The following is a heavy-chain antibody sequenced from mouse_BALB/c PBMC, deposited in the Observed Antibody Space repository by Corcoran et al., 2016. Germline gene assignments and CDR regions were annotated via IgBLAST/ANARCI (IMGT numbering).Heavy chain of an antibody. CDR1: GYTFTSYT. J-gene: IGHJ2*01. CDR2: INPSSGYT. CDR3: ARSAYYFDY. V-gene: IGHV1-4*02. Sequence: QVQLQQSAAELARPGASVKMSCKASGYTFTSYTMHWVKQRPGQGLEWIGYINPSSGYTEYNQKFKDKTTLTADKSSSTAYMQLSSLTSEDSAVDYWARSAYYFDYWGQGTTLTVSS.